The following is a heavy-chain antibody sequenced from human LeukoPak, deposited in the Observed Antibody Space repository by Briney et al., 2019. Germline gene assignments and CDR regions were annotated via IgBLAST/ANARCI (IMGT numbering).Heavy chain of an antibody. Sequence: ASVKVSCKTSGYSFTNYYMHWVRQAPGQGLEWMGMINPRGGTTSQPQKFQGRVTMTRDTSTSTVYMELSSLRSEDTAVYFCARDPSGSYHMYYFDYWGQGTLVSVSS. J-gene: IGHJ4*02. D-gene: IGHD1-26*01. V-gene: IGHV1-46*01. CDR2: INPRGGTT. CDR3: ARDPSGSYHMYYFDY. CDR1: GYSFTNYY.